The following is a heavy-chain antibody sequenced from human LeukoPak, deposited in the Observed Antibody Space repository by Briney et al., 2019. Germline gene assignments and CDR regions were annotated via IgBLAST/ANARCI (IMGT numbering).Heavy chain of an antibody. CDR3: ARARKGGPGYSSSWFLRIYFDY. D-gene: IGHD6-13*01. J-gene: IGHJ4*02. Sequence: PSETLSLTCAVYGGSFSGYYWSWIRQPPGKGLEWIGEIDHSGSTNYNPSLKSRVTISVDTSKNQFSLKLSSVTAADTAVYYCARARKGGPGYSSSWFLRIYFDYWGQGTLVTVSS. CDR1: GGSFSGYY. V-gene: IGHV4-34*01. CDR2: IDHSGST.